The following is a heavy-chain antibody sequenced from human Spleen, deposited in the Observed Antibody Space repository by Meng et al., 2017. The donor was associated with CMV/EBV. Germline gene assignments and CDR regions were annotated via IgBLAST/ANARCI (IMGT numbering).Heavy chain of an antibody. CDR2: ISASADRT. D-gene: IGHD3-10*01. V-gene: IGHV3-23*01. Sequence: GGSLRLSCATSGFTFSSYAMTWVRQAPGKGLEWVSAISASADRTYYADSVKGRFTISRDNAKNSLYLQMNSLRAEDTAVYYCARGSGSLYYYYGMDVWGQGTTVTVSS. CDR3: ARGSGSLYYYYGMDV. CDR1: GFTFSSYA. J-gene: IGHJ6*02.